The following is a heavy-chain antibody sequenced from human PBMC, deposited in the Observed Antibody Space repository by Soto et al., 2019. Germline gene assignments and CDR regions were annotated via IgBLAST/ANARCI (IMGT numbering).Heavy chain of an antibody. J-gene: IGHJ3*02. Sequence: GSLRLSCAASGFTVSSNYMSWVRQAPGKGLEWVSVIYSGGSTYYADSVKGRFTISRDNSKNTLYLQMNSLRAEDTAVYYCARVSPTRLPRTNEAFDIWGQGTMVTVSS. CDR2: IYSGGST. CDR1: GFTVSSNY. CDR3: ARVSPTRLPRTNEAFDI. V-gene: IGHV3-66*01.